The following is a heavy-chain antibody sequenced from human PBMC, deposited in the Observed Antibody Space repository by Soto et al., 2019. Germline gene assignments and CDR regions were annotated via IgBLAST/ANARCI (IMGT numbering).Heavy chain of an antibody. CDR1: GLTLSSYT. Sequence: EVQLLESGGGLVQPGGSLRLSCAASGLTLSSYTMNCVRQAPGMGLEWVSTISAVGYGTYYADSVKGRFTIYRDNSKNTLFLQMNTLRVEDTALYYCAKDLYVQPLSGCFDPWGQGTLVTVSS. J-gene: IGHJ5*02. CDR2: ISAVGYGT. D-gene: IGHD1-26*01. CDR3: AKDLYVQPLSGCFDP. V-gene: IGHV3-23*01.